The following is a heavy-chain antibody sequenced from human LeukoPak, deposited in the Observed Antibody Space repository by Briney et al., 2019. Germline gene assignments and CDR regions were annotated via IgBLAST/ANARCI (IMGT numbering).Heavy chain of an antibody. J-gene: IGHJ6*02. CDR2: IYYSGRT. CDR1: GDSISGYY. Sequence: SETLSLTCTVSGDSISGYYWSWIRQPPGKGLEWIGYIYYSGRTHYNPSLRSRVTISEDTSKNQFSLKLKSVTVVDTAMYYCARSRQEYYYGMDVWGQGTTVTVSS. CDR3: ARSRQEYYYGMDV. V-gene: IGHV4-59*12.